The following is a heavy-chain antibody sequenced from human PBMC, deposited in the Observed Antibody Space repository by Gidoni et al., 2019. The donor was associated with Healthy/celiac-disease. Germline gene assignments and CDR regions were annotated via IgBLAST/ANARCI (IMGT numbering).Heavy chain of an antibody. V-gene: IGHV6-1*01. CDR3: ARGIAAAGTCFDY. CDR1: GDSVSSNSAA. D-gene: IGHD6-13*01. Sequence: QVQLQPSGPGLVKPSQTLPLTCAISGDSVSSNSAACNWIRQSPSRGLEWLGRTYYRSKWYNDYAVSVKSRITINPDTSKNQFSLQLNSVTPEDTTVYYCARGIAAAGTCFDYWGQGTLVTVSS. J-gene: IGHJ4*02. CDR2: TYYRSKWYN.